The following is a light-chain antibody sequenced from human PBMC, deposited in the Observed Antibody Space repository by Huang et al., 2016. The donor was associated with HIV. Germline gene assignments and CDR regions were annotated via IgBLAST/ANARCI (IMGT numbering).Light chain of an antibody. CDR3: QQYGSSPLT. CDR2: DAS. V-gene: IGKV3D-20*01. CDR1: RSLSSSY. Sequence: EIVLTQSPATLSLSPGERATLSCGASRSLSSSYLARYQQKPGLAPRLLIYDASNSATGIPDRFSGSGSGTDFTLTISRLEPEDFAVYYCQQYGSSPLTFGGGTKVEIK. J-gene: IGKJ4*01.